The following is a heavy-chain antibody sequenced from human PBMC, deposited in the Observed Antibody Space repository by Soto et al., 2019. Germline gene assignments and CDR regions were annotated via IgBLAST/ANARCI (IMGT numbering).Heavy chain of an antibody. D-gene: IGHD6-6*01. CDR2: INSDGSST. Sequence: EVQLVESGGGLVQPGGSLRLSCAASGFTFRSYWMQWVRQAPGKGLVWVSWINSDGSSTSYAYSVKGRFTISRDNAKNTLYLQMNSLRAQHTAVYYCASGGSSLNFDSWGQGTLVSVSS. CDR3: ASGGSSLNFDS. CDR1: GFTFRSYW. J-gene: IGHJ4*02. V-gene: IGHV3-74*01.